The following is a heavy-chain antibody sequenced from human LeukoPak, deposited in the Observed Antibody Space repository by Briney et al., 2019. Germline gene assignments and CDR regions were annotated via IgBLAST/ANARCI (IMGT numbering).Heavy chain of an antibody. D-gene: IGHD5-18*01. Sequence: PSETLSLTCTVSGGSISSYYWSWIRQPPGKGLEWIGYIYYSGSTNYNPSLKSRVTISVDTSKNQFSLKLSSVTAADTAVYYCARAHTAPDENWFDPWGQGTLVTVSS. CDR1: GGSISSYY. V-gene: IGHV4-59*12. CDR3: ARAHTAPDENWFDP. CDR2: IYYSGST. J-gene: IGHJ5*02.